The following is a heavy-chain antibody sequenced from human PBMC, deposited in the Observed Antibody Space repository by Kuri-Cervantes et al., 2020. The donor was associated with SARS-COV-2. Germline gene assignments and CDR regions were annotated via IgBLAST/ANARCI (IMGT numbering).Heavy chain of an antibody. Sequence: SETLSLTCAVYGGSFNTYYWAWIRQPPGKGLEWIGEITHRGDTIYNMSLKSRVTVSVDTSKKQFSLNLKSVTAADTAIYYCARGTVYNCYYYMEVWGNGTTVTVSS. CDR1: GGSFNTYY. V-gene: IGHV4-34*01. CDR3: ARGTVYNCYYYMEV. J-gene: IGHJ6*03. CDR2: ITHRGDT.